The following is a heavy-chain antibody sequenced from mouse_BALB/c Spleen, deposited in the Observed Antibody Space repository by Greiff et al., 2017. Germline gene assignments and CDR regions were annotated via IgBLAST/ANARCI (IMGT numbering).Heavy chain of an antibody. Sequence: QVQLQQPGAELVKPGASVKMSCKASGYTFTSYWINWVKQRPGQGLEWIGDIYPGRGITTYNEKFKSKATLTLDTSSSTAYMQLSSLTSEDSAVYYCSRGIDYYGRCDLDYWGQGTTLTVSS. V-gene: IGHV1-55*01. J-gene: IGHJ2*01. CDR2: IYPGRGIT. D-gene: IGHD1-1*01. CDR1: GYTFTSYW. CDR3: SRGIDYYGRCDLDY.